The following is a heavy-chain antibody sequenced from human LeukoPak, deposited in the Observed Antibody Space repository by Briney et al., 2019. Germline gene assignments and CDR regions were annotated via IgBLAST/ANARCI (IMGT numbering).Heavy chain of an antibody. D-gene: IGHD3-22*01. J-gene: IGHJ4*02. Sequence: PGGSLRLSCAASGFTVSSNYMSWVRQAPGKGLEWVSVIYSGGSTHYADSVKGRFTISRDNSKNTLYLQMNSLRAEDTAVYYCARSSITMIVVVHFDYWGQGTLVTVSS. V-gene: IGHV3-66*01. CDR2: IYSGGST. CDR3: ARSSITMIVVVHFDY. CDR1: GFTVSSNY.